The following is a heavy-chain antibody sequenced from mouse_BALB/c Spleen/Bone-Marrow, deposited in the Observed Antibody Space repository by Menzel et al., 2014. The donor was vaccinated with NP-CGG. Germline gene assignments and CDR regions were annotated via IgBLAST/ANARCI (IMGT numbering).Heavy chain of an antibody. CDR3: ARYDGYLDY. CDR2: INPDSGST. Sequence: VQLQQSGAELVRPGTSVKVSCEASGYAFTDYLMEWLKQRPGQGLEWIGVINPDSGSTNQNEKFKDKTTLTADTSSNTAYMQLSSLTSDDSAVYFCARYDGYLDYWGQGTTLTVSS. J-gene: IGHJ2*01. V-gene: IGHV1-54*01. D-gene: IGHD2-3*01. CDR1: GYAFTDYL.